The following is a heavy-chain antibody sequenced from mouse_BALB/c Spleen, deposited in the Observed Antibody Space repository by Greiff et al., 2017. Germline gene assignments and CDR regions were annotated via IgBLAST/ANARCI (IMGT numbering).Heavy chain of an antibody. CDR1: GFSLTSYG. D-gene: IGHD2-3*01. J-gene: IGHJ2*01. CDR3: ARCDGYGVDY. V-gene: IGHV2-2*02. CDR2: IWSGGST. Sequence: QVQLQQSGPGLVQPSQSLSITCTASGFSLTSYGVHWVRQSPGKGLEWLGVIWSGGSTDYNAAFISRLSISKDNSKSQVFFKMNSLQANDTAIYYCARCDGYGVDYWGQGTTLTVSS.